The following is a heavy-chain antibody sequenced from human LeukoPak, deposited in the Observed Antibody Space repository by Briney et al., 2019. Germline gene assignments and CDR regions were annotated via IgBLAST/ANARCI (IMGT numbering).Heavy chain of an antibody. CDR1: AYSFTSYW. J-gene: IGHJ5*02. CDR2: IDPSDSYT. CDR3: ARSYIAVAGTRWFDP. D-gene: IGHD6-19*01. Sequence: GESLKISCKASAYSFTSYWISWVRQLPGKGLEWMGRIDPSDSYTNYSPSFQGHVTISADKSISTAYLQWSSLKTSDTAMYYCARSYIAVAGTRWFDPWGQGTLVTVSS. V-gene: IGHV5-10-1*01.